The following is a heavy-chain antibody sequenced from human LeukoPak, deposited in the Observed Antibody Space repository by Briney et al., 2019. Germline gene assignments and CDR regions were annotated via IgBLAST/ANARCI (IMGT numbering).Heavy chain of an antibody. CDR2: INPNSGGT. J-gene: IGHJ4*02. Sequence: ASVKVSCKASGYTFTGYYMHWVRQAPGQGLEWMGWINPNSGGTNYAQKFQGRVTMTRDTSISTAYMELSRLRSDDTAVYYCASGGYSSGPGWPLDYWGQGTLVTVSS. CDR1: GYTFTGYY. CDR3: ASGGYSSGPGWPLDY. D-gene: IGHD6-19*01. V-gene: IGHV1-2*02.